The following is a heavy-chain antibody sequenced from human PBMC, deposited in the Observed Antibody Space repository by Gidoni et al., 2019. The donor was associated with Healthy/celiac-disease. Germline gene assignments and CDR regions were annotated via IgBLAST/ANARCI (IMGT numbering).Heavy chain of an antibody. CDR1: GFTVSNAW. Sequence: EVQLVEAGGGLVKPGGSLSLAGAASGFTVSNAWMGWVRQATGKGLEWVGRIKSKTDGGTTDYAAPVKGRFTISRDDSKNTLYLQMNSLKTEDTAVYYCTTGDRYSYGPFESWGQGTLVTVSS. V-gene: IGHV3-15*01. CDR3: TTGDRYSYGPFES. CDR2: IKSKTDGGTT. J-gene: IGHJ4*02. D-gene: IGHD5-18*01.